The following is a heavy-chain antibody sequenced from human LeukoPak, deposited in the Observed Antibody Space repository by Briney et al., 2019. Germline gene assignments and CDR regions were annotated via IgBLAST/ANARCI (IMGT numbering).Heavy chain of an antibody. Sequence: PGRSLRLSCAASGFTFSSYGMHWVRQAPGKGLEWVAVISYDGSNKYYADSVKGRFTISRDNSKNTLYLQMNSLRAEDTAVYYCAKDSFYDYYYMDVWGKGTTVTVSS. CDR3: AKDSFYDYYYMDV. CDR1: GFTFSSYG. CDR2: ISYDGSNK. V-gene: IGHV3-30*18. J-gene: IGHJ6*03.